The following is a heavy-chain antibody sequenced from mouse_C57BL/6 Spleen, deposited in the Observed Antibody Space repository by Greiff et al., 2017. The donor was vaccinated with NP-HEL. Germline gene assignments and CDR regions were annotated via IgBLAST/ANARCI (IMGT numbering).Heavy chain of an antibody. CDR2: IDPSDSYT. J-gene: IGHJ1*03. V-gene: IGHV1-69*01. CDR3: ARPGSSYKYFDV. D-gene: IGHD1-1*01. Sequence: VQLQQPGAELVKPGASVKLSCKASGYTFTSYWMHWVKQRPGRGLEWIGEIDPSDSYTNYNQKFKGKSTLTVDKSSSTAYMQLSSLTSEDSAVYYCARPGSSYKYFDVWGTGTTVTVSS. CDR1: GYTFTSYW.